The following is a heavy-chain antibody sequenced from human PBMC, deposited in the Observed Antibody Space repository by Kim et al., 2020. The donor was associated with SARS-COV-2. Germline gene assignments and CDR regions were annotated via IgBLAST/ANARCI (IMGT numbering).Heavy chain of an antibody. CDR3: ARDYGTMVRGVITENWFDP. CDR1: GFTFDDYG. D-gene: IGHD3-10*01. Sequence: GGSLRLSCAASGFTFDDYGMSWVRQAPGKGLEWVSGINWNGGSTGYADSVKGRFTISRDNAKNSLYLQMNSLRAEDTALYHCARDYGTMVRGVITENWFDPWGQGTLVTVSS. CDR2: INWNGGST. V-gene: IGHV3-20*01. J-gene: IGHJ5*02.